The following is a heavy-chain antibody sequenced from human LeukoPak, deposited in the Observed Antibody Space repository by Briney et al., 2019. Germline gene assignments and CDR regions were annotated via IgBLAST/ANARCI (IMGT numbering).Heavy chain of an antibody. V-gene: IGHV3-66*01. CDR1: GFTVSSNY. D-gene: IGHD6-13*01. Sequence: GGSLRLSCAASGFTVSSNYMSWVRQAPGKGLEWVSVIYSGGSTYYADSVKGRFTISRDNSKNTLYLQMNSLRAEDTAVYYCAKGDLYSSSWYPYYFDYWGQGTLVTVSS. CDR2: IYSGGST. CDR3: AKGDLYSSSWYPYYFDY. J-gene: IGHJ4*02.